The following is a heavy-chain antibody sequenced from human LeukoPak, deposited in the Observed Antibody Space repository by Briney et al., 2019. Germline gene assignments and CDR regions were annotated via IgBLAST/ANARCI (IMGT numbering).Heavy chain of an antibody. CDR2: NNPNSGAT. V-gene: IGHV1-2*02. CDR3: AIDSSTWYYFDY. CDR1: GYTFTDQY. D-gene: IGHD6-13*01. Sequence: ASVTVSCTASGYTFTDQYIHWVRQAPGQGLEGMGWNNPNSGATKYAQKFQGRVAMTRGKSISTAYMEMSRLRADDTAVYYCAIDSSTWYYFDYWGQGTLVTVSS. J-gene: IGHJ4*02.